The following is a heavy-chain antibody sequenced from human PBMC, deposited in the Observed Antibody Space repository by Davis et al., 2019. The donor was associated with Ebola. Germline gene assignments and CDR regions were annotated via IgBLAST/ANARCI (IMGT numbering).Heavy chain of an antibody. CDR3: AREGLCSSASCLDY. CDR2: ISNDGNKE. D-gene: IGHD2-2*01. Sequence: GGSLRLSCVASGFNFRTYSMHWVRQAPGKGLEWVASISNDGNKEYYADSVRGRFTISRDNAKDSLYLQMNSLRAEDTAVYYCAREGLCSSASCLDYWGQGTLVTVSS. J-gene: IGHJ4*02. V-gene: IGHV3-30*04. CDR1: GFNFRTYS.